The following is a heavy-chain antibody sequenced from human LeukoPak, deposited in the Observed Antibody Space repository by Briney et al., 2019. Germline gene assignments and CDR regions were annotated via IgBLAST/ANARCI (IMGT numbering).Heavy chain of an antibody. CDR2: IFYSGST. CDR3: ATDLYDSSGYRGDY. D-gene: IGHD3-22*01. CDR1: GGSFSGYY. V-gene: IGHV4-34*12. J-gene: IGHJ4*02. Sequence: SETLSLTCAVYGGSFSGYYWGWIRQPPGKGLEWIGNIFYSGSTFYNPSLKSRVTISVDTSKNQFSLKLSSVTAADTAIYYCATDLYDSSGYRGDYWGQGALVTVSS.